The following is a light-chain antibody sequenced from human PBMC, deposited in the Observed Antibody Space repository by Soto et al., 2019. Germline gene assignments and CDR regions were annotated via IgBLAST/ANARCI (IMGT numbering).Light chain of an antibody. J-gene: IGKJ1*01. CDR3: QQYNNS. CDR1: QSISNW. Sequence: DIPMTQSPSTLSASVGDRVTITCRASQSISNWLAWYQQKPGKAPKLLVYKASILASGVPSRFSGSGSGTEFTLTISSLQPDDFATYYCQQYNNSFGQGTKVQFK. V-gene: IGKV1-5*03. CDR2: KAS.